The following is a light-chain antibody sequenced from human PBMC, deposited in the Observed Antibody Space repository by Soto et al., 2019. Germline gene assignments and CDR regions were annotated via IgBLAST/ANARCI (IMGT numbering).Light chain of an antibody. CDR3: SSNAGSNNLV. V-gene: IGLV2-8*01. CDR1: SSDVGGYNY. CDR2: EVT. J-gene: IGLJ2*01. Sequence: QSVLTQPPSASGSPGQSVTISCTGTSSDVGGYNYVSWYQQLPGKAPKLMIYEVTKRPSGVPDRFSGSKSGNTASLTVSGLQAEDEADYYCSSNAGSNNLVFGGGTKLNVL.